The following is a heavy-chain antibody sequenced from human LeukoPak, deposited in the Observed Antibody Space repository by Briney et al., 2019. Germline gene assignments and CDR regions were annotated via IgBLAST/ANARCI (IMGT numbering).Heavy chain of an antibody. CDR3: ARDRSYCDSSGYSN. D-gene: IGHD3-22*01. V-gene: IGHV1-18*01. J-gene: IGHJ4*02. CDR2: ISADNGNT. CDR1: GYTFSSYG. Sequence: ASVKVSCKASGYTFSSYGISWVRQAPGQGLEWMGWISADNGNTNYAQKLQGRVTMTTDTSTSTADMELRSLRSDDTAVYYCARDRSYCDSSGYSNWGQGTLVTVSS.